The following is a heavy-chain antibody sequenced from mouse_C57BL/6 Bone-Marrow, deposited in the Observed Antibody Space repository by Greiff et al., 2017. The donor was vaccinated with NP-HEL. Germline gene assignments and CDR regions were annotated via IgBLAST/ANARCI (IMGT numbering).Heavy chain of an antibody. Sequence: VKLQESGAELVKPGASVKLSCKASGYTFTSYWMHWVKQRPGRGLEWIGRIDPNSGGTKYNEKFKSKATLTVDKPSSTAYMQLSSLTSEDSAVYYCATEDYVLYAMDYWGQGTSVTVSS. D-gene: IGHD2-4*01. CDR3: ATEDYVLYAMDY. CDR2: IDPNSGGT. CDR1: GYTFTSYW. J-gene: IGHJ4*01. V-gene: IGHV1-72*01.